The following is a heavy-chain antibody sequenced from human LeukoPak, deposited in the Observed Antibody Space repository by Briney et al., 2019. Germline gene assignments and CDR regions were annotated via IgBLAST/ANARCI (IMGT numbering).Heavy chain of an antibody. CDR1: GGSISSYY. CDR3: ARAYSSSLPAHSNWFDP. V-gene: IGHV4-59*01. D-gene: IGHD6-6*01. Sequence: SETLSLTCTVSGGSISSYYWSWIRQPPGKGLEWIGYIYYSGSTNYNPSLKSRVTISVDTSKNQFSLKLSSVTAADTAVYYCARAYSSSLPAHSNWFDPWGQGTLVTVSS. J-gene: IGHJ5*02. CDR2: IYYSGST.